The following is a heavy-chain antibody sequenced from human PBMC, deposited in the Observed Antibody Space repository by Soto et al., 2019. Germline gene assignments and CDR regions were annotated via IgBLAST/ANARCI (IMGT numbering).Heavy chain of an antibody. Sequence: GESLEISCHCSGYNFNTYWNAWGRQMPGKGLEGGGIIYPRGSDIRYSPSFQGRVTISVDKSINTAYLQWNSLQPSDSGFYYCARCLSGTLDFLDSWGQGTQVTVSA. CDR1: GYNFNTYW. V-gene: IGHV5-51*01. CDR3: ARCLSGTLDFLDS. J-gene: IGHJ4*02. D-gene: IGHD1-1*01. CDR2: IYPRGSDI.